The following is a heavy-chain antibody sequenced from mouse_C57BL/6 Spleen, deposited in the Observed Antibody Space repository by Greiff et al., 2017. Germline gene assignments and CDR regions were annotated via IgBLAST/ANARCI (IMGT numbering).Heavy chain of an antibody. V-gene: IGHV14-2*01. J-gene: IGHJ4*01. D-gene: IGHD1-1*01. CDR3: ARSYYYGSSLYYYAMDY. CDR2: IDPEDGET. CDR1: GFNIKDYY. Sequence: EVQGVESGAELVKPGASVKLSCTASGFNIKDYYMHWVKQRTEQGLEWIGRIDPEDGETKYAPKFQGKATITADTSSNTAYQQLSSLTSEDTAVYYCARSYYYGSSLYYYAMDYWGQGTSVTVSA.